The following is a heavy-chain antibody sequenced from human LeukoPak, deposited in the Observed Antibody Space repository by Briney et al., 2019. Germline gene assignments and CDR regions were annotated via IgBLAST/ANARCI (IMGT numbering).Heavy chain of an antibody. CDR2: ISYDGSNK. V-gene: IGHV3-30-3*01. CDR1: GFTFSSYA. D-gene: IGHD1-26*01. J-gene: IGHJ4*02. CDR3: ARVGSYSFDY. Sequence: GGSLRLSCAASGFTFSSYAMHWVRQAPGKGLEWVAVISYDGSNKYYADSVKGRFTISRDSSKNTLYLQMNSLRAEDTAVYYCARVGSYSFDYWGQGTLVTVSS.